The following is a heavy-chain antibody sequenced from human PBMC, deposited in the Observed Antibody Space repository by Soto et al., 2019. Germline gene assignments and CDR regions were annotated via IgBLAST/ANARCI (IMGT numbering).Heavy chain of an antibody. CDR3: ARGLEYYFDY. J-gene: IGHJ4*02. D-gene: IGHD3-16*01. CDR1: GYTFTSYY. CDR2: INPSNGNT. Sequence: ASVKVSCKASGYTFTSYYMHWVRRAPGQGLEWMGRINPSNGNTKYAQKFQGRVTITRDTSASTAYMELSSLRSEDTAVYYCARGLEYYFDYWGQGTLVTVSS. V-gene: IGHV1-46*01.